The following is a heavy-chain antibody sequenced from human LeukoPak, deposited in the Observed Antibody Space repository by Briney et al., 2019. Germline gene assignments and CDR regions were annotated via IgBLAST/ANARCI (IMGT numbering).Heavy chain of an antibody. J-gene: IGHJ4*02. Sequence: SETLSLTCTVSGGSISGGDYYWSWIRQPPGKGLEWIGYIHYSGSTYYNPSLKSRVTISVDTSKNQFSLKLSSVTAADTAVYYCARDPLMTPARYYYDSSGYYSTHTDYWGQGTLVTVSS. CDR1: GGSISGGDYY. D-gene: IGHD3-22*01. CDR2: IHYSGST. V-gene: IGHV4-30-4*01. CDR3: ARDPLMTPARYYYDSSGYYSTHTDY.